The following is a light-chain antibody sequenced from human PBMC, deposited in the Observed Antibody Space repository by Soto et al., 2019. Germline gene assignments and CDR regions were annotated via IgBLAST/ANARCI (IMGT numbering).Light chain of an antibody. Sequence: QLVLTQPPSVSGAPGQRVTISCTGNSSNIGAGYDVHWYQQIPGTTPKLLIYGNNNRPSGVPDRFSGSNSGTSASLAITGLQAEDEADYYCQSYDSSLSGVVFGGGTKVTVL. CDR3: QSYDSSLSGVV. J-gene: IGLJ2*01. V-gene: IGLV1-40*01. CDR1: SSNIGAGYD. CDR2: GNN.